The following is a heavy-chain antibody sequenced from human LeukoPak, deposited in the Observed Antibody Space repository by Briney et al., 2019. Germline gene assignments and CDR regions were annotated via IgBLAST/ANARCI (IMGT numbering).Heavy chain of an antibody. CDR1: GFTFSSYA. J-gene: IGHJ4*02. V-gene: IGHV3-23*01. Sequence: PGGSLRLSCAASGFTFSSYAMSWVGQAPGKGLEWVAAIGCSGGSTYYADSVKGRFTISRDNSKNTLYLQMNSLSAEDTAVYYCAKVIRRAWSDGDTYYDFWSGYRQDYYFDYWGQGTLVTVSS. D-gene: IGHD3-3*01. CDR2: IGCSGGST. CDR3: AKVIRRAWSDGDTYYDFWSGYRQDYYFDY.